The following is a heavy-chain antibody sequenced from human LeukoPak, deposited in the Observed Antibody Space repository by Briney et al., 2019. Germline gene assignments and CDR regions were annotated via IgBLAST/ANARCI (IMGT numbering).Heavy chain of an antibody. V-gene: IGHV3-30*04. CDR3: ARLHGAYPIDY. D-gene: IGHD4/OR15-4a*01. CDR1: GFTFSSYV. J-gene: IGHJ4*02. Sequence: PGGSLRLSCAASGFTFSSYVMHWVRQAPGKGLEWVAIISYDGSNEYYADSVKGRFTISRDNSKNTLYLQMNSLRAADTAVYYCARLHGAYPIDYWGQGTLVTVSS. CDR2: ISYDGSNE.